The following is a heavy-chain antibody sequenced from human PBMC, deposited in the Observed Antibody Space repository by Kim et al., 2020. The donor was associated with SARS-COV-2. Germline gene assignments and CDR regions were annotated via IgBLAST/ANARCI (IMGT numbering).Heavy chain of an antibody. J-gene: IGHJ5*02. V-gene: IGHV1-2*02. CDR1: GYTFTGYY. CDR2: INPSSGAT. Sequence: ASVKVSCKASGYTFTGYYIHWVRHAPGQGLEWMGWINPSSGATNYAQKFQGRVTMTGDASINTAYLELSSLRSDDTAIYYCARQDNRFDPWGQGTLVTVSS. CDR3: ARQDNRFDP.